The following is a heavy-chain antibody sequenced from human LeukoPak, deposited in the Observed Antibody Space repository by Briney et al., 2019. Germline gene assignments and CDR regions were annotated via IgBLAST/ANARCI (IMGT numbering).Heavy chain of an antibody. CDR2: INWNGGST. CDR3: ARLANYCSSTSCYIYYFDY. CDR1: GFTFDDYG. J-gene: IGHJ4*02. Sequence: GGSLRLSCAASGFTFDDYGMSWVRQAPGKGLEWVSGINWNGGSTGYADSVKGRFTISRDNAKNPLYLQMNSLRAEDTALYYCARLANYCSSTSCYIYYFDYWGQGTLVTVSS. D-gene: IGHD2-2*02. V-gene: IGHV3-20*04.